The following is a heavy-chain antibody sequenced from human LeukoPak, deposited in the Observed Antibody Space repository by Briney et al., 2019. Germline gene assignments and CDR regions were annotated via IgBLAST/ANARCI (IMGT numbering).Heavy chain of an antibody. Sequence: GGSLRLSCAASGFTFSDYYMSWIRQAPGKGLEWVSYISSSNTYTNYADSVKGRFTISRDNAKNSLYLQMSSLGAEDTAVYYCAKIGGSLYYYYGMDVWGRGTTVTVSS. D-gene: IGHD1-26*01. V-gene: IGHV3-11*06. CDR2: ISSSNTYT. CDR3: AKIGGSLYYYYGMDV. CDR1: GFTFSDYY. J-gene: IGHJ6*02.